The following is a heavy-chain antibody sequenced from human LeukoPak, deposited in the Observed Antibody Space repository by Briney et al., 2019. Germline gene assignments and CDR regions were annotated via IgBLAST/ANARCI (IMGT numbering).Heavy chain of an antibody. D-gene: IGHD3-22*01. J-gene: IGHJ4*02. CDR2: INPNSGGT. V-gene: IGHV1-2*02. CDR1: GYTFTGYY. CDR3: ARSPNYYDSSGYYWSPFDY. Sequence: GASVKVSCKASGYTFTGYYMHWVRQAPGQGLEWMGWINPNSGGTNYAQKFQGRVTMTRDTSISTAYMELSRLRSDDTAVYYCARSPNYYDSSGYYWSPFDYWGQGTLVTVSS.